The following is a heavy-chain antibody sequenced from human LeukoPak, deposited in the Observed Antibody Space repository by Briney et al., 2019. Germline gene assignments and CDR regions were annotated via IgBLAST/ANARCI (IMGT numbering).Heavy chain of an antibody. Sequence: PGGSLRLSCAASGVTFEDYGMSWGRQAPGKGLEWVSGIDWNGGSPGYVDSVKGRFTISRDNAKNSLYLQMNSLRAEDTALYHCARMSRNYYDSSGYLYYFDYWGQGTLVTVSS. J-gene: IGHJ4*02. V-gene: IGHV3-20*01. CDR1: GVTFEDYG. CDR3: ARMSRNYYDSSGYLYYFDY. CDR2: IDWNGGSP. D-gene: IGHD3-22*01.